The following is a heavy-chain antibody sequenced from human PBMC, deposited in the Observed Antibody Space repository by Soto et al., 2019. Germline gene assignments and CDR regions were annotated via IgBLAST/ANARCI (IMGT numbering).Heavy chain of an antibody. J-gene: IGHJ6*02. V-gene: IGHV3-66*01. CDR3: VRENYYYGMDV. CDR2: INNAGTT. Sequence: HPGGSLRLSCAASGFDASVNFMTWVRQAPGKGLEWVSVINNAGTTFYADSVKDRFTISRDDSKNTLYLQMSSLRVDDTAIYYCVRENYYYGMDVWGQGTAVTVSS. CDR1: GFDASVNF.